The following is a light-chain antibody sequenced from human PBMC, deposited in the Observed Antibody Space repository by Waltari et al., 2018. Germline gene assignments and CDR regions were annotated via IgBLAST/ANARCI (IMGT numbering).Light chain of an antibody. V-gene: IGKV1-27*01. CDR2: AAS. CDR1: QGINKE. CDR3: QQDYTAPWT. Sequence: DIQMTQYTSSLSASVGGRVTVTCRASQGINKELSWYQQKPGRAPTLLIYAASTLQTGVSSRFSVSGSGTDFTLTISSLQPEDVASYYCQQDYTAPWTFGQGTKVEIK. J-gene: IGKJ1*01.